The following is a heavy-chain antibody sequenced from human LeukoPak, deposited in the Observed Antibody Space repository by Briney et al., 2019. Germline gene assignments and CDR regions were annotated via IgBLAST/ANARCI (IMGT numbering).Heavy chain of an antibody. CDR1: GFTFSTYA. J-gene: IGHJ4*02. D-gene: IGHD6-19*01. CDR2: ISGSGGST. V-gene: IGHV3-23*01. CDR3: AKMPESSGWYNFDN. Sequence: PGGSLRLSCAASGFTFSTYAMSWVRQAPGKGLEWVSAISGSGGSTYYADSVKGRFTISRDNSKNTLYLQMNSLRAEDTAVYYCAKMPESSGWYNFDNWGQGTLVTVSS.